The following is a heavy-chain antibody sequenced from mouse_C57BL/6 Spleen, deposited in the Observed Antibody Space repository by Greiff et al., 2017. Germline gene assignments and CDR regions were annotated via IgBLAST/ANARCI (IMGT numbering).Heavy chain of an antibody. CDR1: GYTFTSYW. CDR2: IHPNSGST. J-gene: IGHJ2*01. D-gene: IGHD1-1*01. V-gene: IGHV1-64*01. Sequence: QVQLQQPGAELVKPGASVKLSCKASGYTFTSYWMHWVKQRPGQGLEWIGMIHPNSGSTNYNEKFKSKATLTVDKSSSPAYMQLSSLTSEDSAVYYCAILLRSLFDYWGQGTTLTVSS. CDR3: AILLRSLFDY.